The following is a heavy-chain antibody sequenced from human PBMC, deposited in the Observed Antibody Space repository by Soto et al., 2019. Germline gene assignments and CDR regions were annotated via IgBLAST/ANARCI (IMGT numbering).Heavy chain of an antibody. CDR1: GFTFSDYY. CDR3: ARVLISRSSGYWAYYYYYGMDV. CDR2: ISSSGSTI. J-gene: IGHJ6*02. D-gene: IGHD3-22*01. V-gene: IGHV3-11*01. Sequence: GGSLRLSCAASGFTFSDYYLSWIRQAPGKGLEWVSYISSSGSTIYYADSVKGRFTISRDNAKNSLYLQMNSLRAEDTAVYYCARVLISRSSGYWAYYYYYGMDVWGQGTTVTVS.